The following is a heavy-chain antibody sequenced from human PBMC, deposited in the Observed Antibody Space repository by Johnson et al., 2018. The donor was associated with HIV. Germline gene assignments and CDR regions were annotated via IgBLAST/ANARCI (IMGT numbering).Heavy chain of an antibody. V-gene: IGHV3-74*01. J-gene: IGHJ3*02. CDR1: GFTFSSNW. CDR3: AREGGRDAFDI. CDR2: ISSDGSST. D-gene: IGHD2-15*01. Sequence: VQLVESGGGLVQPGGSLILSCAASGFTFSSNWMHWVRQAPGKGLVWVSRISSDGSSTYYADSGKGRFTISRDNARNTMFVQMNILRVEDTAVYYCAREGGRDAFDIWGQGTMVTVSS.